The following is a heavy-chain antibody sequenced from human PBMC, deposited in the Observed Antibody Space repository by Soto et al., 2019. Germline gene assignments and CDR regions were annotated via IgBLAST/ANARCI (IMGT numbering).Heavy chain of an antibody. CDR2: IFHDGTA. D-gene: IGHD3-22*01. CDR3: ARLVYDTRLNDMYFDF. CDR1: DVSLTSGNW. Sequence: SETLTLTCADSDVSLTSGNWWTWVRQSPQRGLEYIGEIFHDGTANYYPSFERRVAMSVDTSRNQFSLKLTSVTAADTAVYFCARLVYDTRLNDMYFDFWGPGTLVTVSS. V-gene: IGHV4-4*02. J-gene: IGHJ4*02.